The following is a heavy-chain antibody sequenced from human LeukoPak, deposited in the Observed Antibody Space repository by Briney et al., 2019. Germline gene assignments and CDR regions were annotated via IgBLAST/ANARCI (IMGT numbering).Heavy chain of an antibody. CDR3: ARGLVMTTVVTEPPFYYFDY. CDR1: GFTFNIYW. V-gene: IGHV3-21*01. Sequence: GGSLRLSCAASGFTFNIYWMSWVRQAPGKGLEWVSSISSSSSSIYYADSVKGRFTISRDNAKNSLYLQLNSLRAEDTAVYYCARGLVMTTVVTEPPFYYFDYWGQGTLVTVSS. J-gene: IGHJ4*02. CDR2: ISSSSSSI. D-gene: IGHD4-23*01.